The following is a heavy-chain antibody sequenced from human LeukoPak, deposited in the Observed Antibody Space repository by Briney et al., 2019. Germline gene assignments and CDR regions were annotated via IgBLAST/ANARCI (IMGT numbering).Heavy chain of an antibody. CDR1: GFTFGSYA. CDR2: VSGSGANT. D-gene: IGHD1-26*01. Sequence: GGSLRLSCAASGFTFGSYAMGWVRQAPGKGLEWVSAVSGSGANTYYADSVKGRFTISRDNSKNTLYLQMNSLRAEDTAVYYCARGRGSSRYYFDYWGQGTLVTVSS. V-gene: IGHV3-23*01. CDR3: ARGRGSSRYYFDY. J-gene: IGHJ4*02.